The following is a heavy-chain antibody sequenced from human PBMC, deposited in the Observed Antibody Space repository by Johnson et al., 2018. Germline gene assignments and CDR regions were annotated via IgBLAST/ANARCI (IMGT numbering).Heavy chain of an antibody. CDR1: GFTFSSYG. J-gene: IGHJ1*01. D-gene: IGHD3-22*01. Sequence: QLVESGGGVVQPGRSLRLSCAASGFTFSSYGMHWVRQAPGKGLERVAVISYDGSNKYYADSVKGRFTISRDNSKNTLYLQMNSLRAEDTAVYYWAKDGYYYYDSSGYRNEYFQHWGQGTLVTVSS. CDR3: AKDGYYYYDSSGYRNEYFQH. CDR2: ISYDGSNK. V-gene: IGHV3-30*18.